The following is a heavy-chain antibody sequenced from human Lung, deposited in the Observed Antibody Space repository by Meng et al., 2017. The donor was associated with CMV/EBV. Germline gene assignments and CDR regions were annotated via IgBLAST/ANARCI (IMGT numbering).Heavy chain of an antibody. V-gene: IGHV3-30*02. D-gene: IGHD3-10*01. CDR3: VGHQGGPRDGVRLV. CDR2: IDVDGQRR. J-gene: IGHJ4*02. CDR1: GLIFNKYG. Sequence: SCVASGLIFNKYGIHWLRQAPGKGLEWLSFIDVDGQRRYNGDTVKARFVVFKDRSKNTVVLQMNSLRVEDTAVYYCVGHQGGPRDGVRLVWGQGPLVTVSS.